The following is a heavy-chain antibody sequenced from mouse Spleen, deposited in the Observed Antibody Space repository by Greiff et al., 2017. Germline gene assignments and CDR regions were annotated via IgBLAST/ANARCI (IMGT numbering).Heavy chain of an antibody. CDR2: IHPNSGST. J-gene: IGHJ4*01. CDR1: GYTFTSYW. V-gene: IGHV1-64*01. Sequence: QVQLQQPGAELVKPGASVKLSCKASGYTFTSYWMHWVKQRPGQGLEWIGMIHPNSGSTNYNEKFKSKATLTVDKSSSTAYMQLSSLTSEDSAVYYCARRPLYYAMDYWGQGTSVTVSS. CDR3: ARRPLYYAMDY.